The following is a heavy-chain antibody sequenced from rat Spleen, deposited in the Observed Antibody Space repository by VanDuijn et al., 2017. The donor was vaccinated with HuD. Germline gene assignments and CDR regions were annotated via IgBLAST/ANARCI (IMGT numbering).Heavy chain of an antibody. D-gene: IGHD1-11*01. CDR3: ARHGVNYGAYNWFAY. Sequence: EVQLVESGGGLVQPGRSLKLSCAASGFTFSNYGMAWVCQAPTKGLEWVASISTGGGNTYYRDSVKGRFTISRDNAESTLYLQMNSLRSEDTATYYCARHGVNYGAYNWFAYWGQGTLVTVSS. CDR2: ISTGGGNT. J-gene: IGHJ3*01. CDR1: GFTFSNYG. V-gene: IGHV5S13*01.